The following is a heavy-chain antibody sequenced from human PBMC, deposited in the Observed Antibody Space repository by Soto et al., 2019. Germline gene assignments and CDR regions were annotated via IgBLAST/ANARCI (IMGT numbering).Heavy chain of an antibody. CDR2: IFYAGNT. J-gene: IGHJ5*02. D-gene: IGHD6-13*01. CDR3: ARQAAAPGIDLWFDP. Sequence: QLQLQESGPGLVKPSETLSLTCNVSGGSISSSRSYWAWFRQPPGKELEWIANIFYAGNTYYNPSLKSRVTVSVDTSKNQSSLKLDSVTAADTAVYYCARQAAAPGIDLWFDPWGQGTPVTVSS. CDR1: GGSISSSRSY. V-gene: IGHV4-39*01.